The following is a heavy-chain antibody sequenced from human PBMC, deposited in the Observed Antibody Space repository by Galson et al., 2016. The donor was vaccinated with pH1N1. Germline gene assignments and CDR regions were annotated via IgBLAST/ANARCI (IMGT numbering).Heavy chain of an antibody. V-gene: IGHV6-1*01. J-gene: IGHJ4*02. D-gene: IGHD6-13*01. CDR2: TYYRSKWYN. CDR3: ARDGIAAAGIRRDQYYFDY. Sequence: CAISGDSVSSNSAAWNWIRQSPSRGLEWLGRTYYRSKWYNDYAVSVKSRITINPETSKNQFSLQLNSVTPEDTAVYYCARDGIAAAGIRRDQYYFDYWGQGTLVTVSS. CDR1: GDSVSSNSAA.